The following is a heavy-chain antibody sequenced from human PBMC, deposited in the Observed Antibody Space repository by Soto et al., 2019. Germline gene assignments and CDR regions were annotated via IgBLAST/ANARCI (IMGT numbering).Heavy chain of an antibody. D-gene: IGHD2-15*01. CDR3: ERDRDAYCSQGLCSAPYFDS. V-gene: IGHV3-48*02. J-gene: IGHJ4*02. CDR2: ISNNSIVK. CDR1: GFTFGNYS. Sequence: GGSLRLSCAVSGFTFGNYSINWVRQAPWRGLGGLSYISNNSIVKYYAESVKGRLTISRDNAKNSLYLQMTSLRDYHRSLYYFERDRDAYCSQGLCSAPYFDSWGRGTLVTVSS.